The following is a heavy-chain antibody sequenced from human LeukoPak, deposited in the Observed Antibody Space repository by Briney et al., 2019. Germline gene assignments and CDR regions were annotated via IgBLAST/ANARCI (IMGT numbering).Heavy chain of an antibody. CDR1: GGSFSGYY. CDR3: ARNDYIWGGRRFDP. Sequence: PSETLSLTCAVYGGSFSGYYWSWIRQPPGKGLEWIGEINHSGSTNYNPSLKSRVTISVDTSKNQFSLKLSSVTAADTAVYYCARNDYIWGGRRFDPWGQGTLVTVSS. V-gene: IGHV4-34*01. D-gene: IGHD3-16*01. J-gene: IGHJ5*02. CDR2: INHSGST.